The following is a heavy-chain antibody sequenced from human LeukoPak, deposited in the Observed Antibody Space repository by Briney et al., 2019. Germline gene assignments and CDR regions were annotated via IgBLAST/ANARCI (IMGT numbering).Heavy chain of an antibody. CDR1: GFTFSHYW. V-gene: IGHV3-7*01. CDR3: ASTVTTDYYYGMDV. CDR2: IKEDGSER. D-gene: IGHD4-17*01. Sequence: GGSLRLSCAASGFTFSHYWMSWVRQAPGKGLEWVANIKEDGSERNYVDPVKGRFTISRDNAKNSVYLQMDSLRAEDTAVYYCASTVTTDYYYGMDVWGQGTTVTVSS. J-gene: IGHJ6*02.